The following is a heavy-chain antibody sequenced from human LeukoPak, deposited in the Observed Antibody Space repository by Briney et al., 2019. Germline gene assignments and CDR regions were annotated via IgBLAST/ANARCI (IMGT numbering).Heavy chain of an antibody. CDR2: VFRLQTVRT. Sequence: PSETLSLTCTVSDSSITSTYYWAWFRQPPGKGLEWIATVFRLQTVRTFYNPSLESRLTLSLDPSQNQFSLNLTSVTAADTALYFCTRVLHVPYLIHSWGQGTLVTVSS. V-gene: IGHV4-38-2*02. CDR3: TRVLHVPYLIHS. J-gene: IGHJ4*02. CDR1: DSSITSTYY. D-gene: IGHD2-2*01.